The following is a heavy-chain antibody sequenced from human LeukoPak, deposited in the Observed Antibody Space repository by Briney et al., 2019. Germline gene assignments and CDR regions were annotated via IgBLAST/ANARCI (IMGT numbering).Heavy chain of an antibody. J-gene: IGHJ4*02. V-gene: IGHV3-21*01. D-gene: IGHD4-17*01. CDR2: ISVSGTYI. CDR3: ARDRDYGTFDY. Sequence: GGSLRLSCAASGCTFSRNGMAWVRQAPGKGLEWVSSISVSGTYIYYSASVKGRFTISRDNAKNSLYLEMNSLRSDDTAIYYCARDRDYGTFDYWGQGTLVTVSS. CDR1: GCTFSRNG.